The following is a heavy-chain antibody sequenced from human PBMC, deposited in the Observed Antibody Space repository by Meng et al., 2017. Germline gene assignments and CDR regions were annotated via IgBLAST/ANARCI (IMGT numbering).Heavy chain of an antibody. V-gene: IGHV3-15*01. CDR2: IQRNSDGGTT. Sequence: VELGEAGGDLVKPGVSLRLMCAASGIYLSNAWMSWVHQAPGKGLAWVGRIQRNSDGGTTAYAAPVTGRFTISRDDSKSTLNLHVSGLRHDDKGVYDCIWDDKAVSDYWGQGTLVTVSS. D-gene: IGHD3-9*01. CDR3: IWDDKAVSDY. CDR1: GIYLSNAW. J-gene: IGHJ4*02.